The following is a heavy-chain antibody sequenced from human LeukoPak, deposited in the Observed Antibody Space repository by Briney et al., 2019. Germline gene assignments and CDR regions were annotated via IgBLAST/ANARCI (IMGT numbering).Heavy chain of an antibody. J-gene: IGHJ3*02. V-gene: IGHV4-4*07. Sequence: PSETLSLTCTVSGGSISSYYWSWIRQPAGKGLEWIGRIYTSGSTNYNPSLKSRVTISADTSKNQFSLKLSSVTAADTAVYYCARPVVAASRAFDIWGQGTMVTVSS. D-gene: IGHD2-15*01. CDR2: IYTSGST. CDR3: ARPVVAASRAFDI. CDR1: GGSISSYY.